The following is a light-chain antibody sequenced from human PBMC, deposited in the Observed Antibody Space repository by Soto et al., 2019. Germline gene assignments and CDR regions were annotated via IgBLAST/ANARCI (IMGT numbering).Light chain of an antibody. CDR1: QSVNSGS. CDR3: QQYGSSVRT. CDR2: GAT. Sequence: DIALTQSPGTLSLSPGDRAILSCRASQSVNSGSVAWYQQRPGQAPRLLIYGATIRATGIPDQFSGSGSGTDSTLTISRLEPEDVAVYYCQQYGSSVRTFGQGTKVEIK. V-gene: IGKV3-20*01. J-gene: IGKJ1*01.